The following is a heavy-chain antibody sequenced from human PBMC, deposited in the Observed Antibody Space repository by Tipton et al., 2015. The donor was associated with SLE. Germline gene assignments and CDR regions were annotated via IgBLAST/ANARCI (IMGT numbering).Heavy chain of an antibody. V-gene: IGHV1-8*01. J-gene: IGHJ3*02. D-gene: IGHD3-3*01. CDR2: MNPYSGTT. CDR3: AREAYTVFGVLTPSDGASDI. CDR1: GYTFITYD. Sequence: QSGPEVKKPGASVRVSCKASGYTFITYDINWVRQATGQGLEWMGWMNPYSGTTGYAQKFQGRVTMTRNTSIGTAYMDLTSLRSDDTAVYYCAREAYTVFGVLTPSDGASDIWGQGTMVTVSS.